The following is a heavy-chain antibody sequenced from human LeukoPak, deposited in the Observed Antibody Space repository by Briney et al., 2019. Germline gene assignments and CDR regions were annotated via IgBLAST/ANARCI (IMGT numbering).Heavy chain of an antibody. V-gene: IGHV4-4*07. Sequence: PSETLSLTCTVSGASISNYYWIWIRQPAGKGLEWIGLIYTSGNTNYNPSLKSRVTMSVDTSKNQFPLKLSSVTAADTAVYYCARVRGITSMAYFDYRGQGTLVTVSS. CDR1: GASISNYY. J-gene: IGHJ4*02. CDR2: IYTSGNT. D-gene: IGHD5-18*01. CDR3: ARVRGITSMAYFDY.